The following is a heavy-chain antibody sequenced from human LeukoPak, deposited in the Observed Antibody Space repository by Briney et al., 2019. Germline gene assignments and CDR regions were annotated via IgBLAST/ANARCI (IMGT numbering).Heavy chain of an antibody. V-gene: IGHV1-2*06. J-gene: IGHJ4*02. D-gene: IGHD1-14*01. Sequence: ASVKVSCKASGYTFTDYYMYWVRQAPGQGLEWMGRINPNSGDTFYAQKFQGRVTMTRDTSISTAYMELSRLRSDDTAVYYCARVMKAAVRTSNFDYWGQGTLVTVSS. CDR3: ARVMKAAVRTSNFDY. CDR2: INPNSGDT. CDR1: GYTFTDYY.